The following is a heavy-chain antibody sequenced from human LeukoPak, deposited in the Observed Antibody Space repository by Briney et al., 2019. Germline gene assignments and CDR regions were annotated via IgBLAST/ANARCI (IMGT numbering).Heavy chain of an antibody. CDR2: IYHSGST. CDR1: GYSINSGYY. D-gene: IGHD2-15*01. CDR3: ASTAAYCSGGSCYPHYYGMDV. J-gene: IGHJ6*02. V-gene: IGHV4-38-2*02. Sequence: PSETLSLTCTVSGYSINSGYYWGWIRQPPGKGLEWIGSIYHSGSTYYNPSLKSRVTISVDTSKNQFSLKLSSVTAADTAVYYCASTAAYCSGGSCYPHYYGMDVWGQGTTVTVSS.